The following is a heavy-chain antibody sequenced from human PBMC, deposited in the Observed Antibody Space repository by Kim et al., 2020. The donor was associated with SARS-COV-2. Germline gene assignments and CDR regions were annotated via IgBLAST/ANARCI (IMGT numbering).Heavy chain of an antibody. CDR2: INSSGSTI. V-gene: IGHV3-48*02. Sequence: GGSLRLSCAASGFTFSSYAMNWVRQAPGKGLEWVSFINSSGSTIYYADSVKGRFTISRENAKNTLYLQMNSLRDEDTAVYYCARMDSSSWSPYGFFDLWGQGTMVTVSS. D-gene: IGHD6-13*01. J-gene: IGHJ3*01. CDR3: ARMDSSSWSPYGFFDL. CDR1: GFTFSSYA.